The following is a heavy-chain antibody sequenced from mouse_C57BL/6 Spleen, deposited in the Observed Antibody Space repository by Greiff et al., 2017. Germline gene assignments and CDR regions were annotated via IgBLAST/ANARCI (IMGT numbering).Heavy chain of an antibody. J-gene: IGHJ1*03. V-gene: IGHV5-15*01. CDR1: GFTFSDYG. Sequence: DVKLVESGGGLVQPGGSLKLSCAASGFTFSDYGMAWVRQAPRKGPEWVAFISNLAYSIYYADTVTGRFTISRENAKNTLYLAMSSLRSEDTAMYYCARQDGYYWYFDVWGTGTTVTVSS. CDR2: ISNLAYSI. D-gene: IGHD2-3*01. CDR3: ARQDGYYWYFDV.